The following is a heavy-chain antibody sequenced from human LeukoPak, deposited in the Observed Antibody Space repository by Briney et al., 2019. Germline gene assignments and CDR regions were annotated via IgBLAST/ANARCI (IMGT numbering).Heavy chain of an antibody. J-gene: IGHJ5*02. D-gene: IGHD3-16*01. CDR3: TRDRAGDQAWVEFDL. CDR1: GFSVSSTY. CDR2: IYTSGST. Sequence: GGSLRLSCAASGFSVSSTYMSWVRQAPGKGLEWVSLIYTSGSTFYADSVMGRFTISRDNSKNTLFLQMNSLSAEDSAVYYCTRDRAGDQAWVEFDLWGQGTLVTVSS. V-gene: IGHV3-66*03.